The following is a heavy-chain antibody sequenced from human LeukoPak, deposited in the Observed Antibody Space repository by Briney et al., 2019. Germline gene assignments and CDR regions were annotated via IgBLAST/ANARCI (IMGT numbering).Heavy chain of an antibody. Sequence: PSETLSLTCTVSGGSISSYCCSWIRQPAGRGLEWIGRIYTSRSTNYNPPLKSRLTMSIDKSKNQFSLKLSSVIAADTAVYYCARSPNSSGYYYRAFDIWGQGTMVTVSS. CDR3: ARSPNSSGYYYRAFDI. J-gene: IGHJ3*02. CDR1: GGSISSYC. V-gene: IGHV4-4*07. D-gene: IGHD3-22*01. CDR2: IYTSRST.